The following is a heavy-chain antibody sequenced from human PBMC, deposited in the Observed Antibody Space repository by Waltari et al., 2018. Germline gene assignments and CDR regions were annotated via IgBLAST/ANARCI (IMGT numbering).Heavy chain of an antibody. J-gene: IGHJ3*02. CDR1: GYTLTELS. D-gene: IGHD2-15*01. CDR3: ATDSAGLYCSGGSCYFNAFDI. CDR2: FDPEDGET. V-gene: IGHV1-24*01. Sequence: QVQLVQSGAEVKKPGASVKVSCKVSGYTLTELSMHWVRQAPGKGLEWMGGFDPEDGETIYAQKFQGRVTMTEDTSTDTAYMELSSLRSEDTAVYYCATDSAGLYCSGGSCYFNAFDIWGQGTMVTVSS.